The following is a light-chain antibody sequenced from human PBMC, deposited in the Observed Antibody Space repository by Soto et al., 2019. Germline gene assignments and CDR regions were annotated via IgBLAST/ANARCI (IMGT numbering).Light chain of an antibody. CDR1: SSDVGGYNS. V-gene: IGLV2-14*01. CDR2: DVS. Sequence: QSALTQPASVSGSPGQSITISCTGTSSDVGGYNSVSWYQQHPGKAPKFMIYDVSNRPSGVSNRFSGSKSGNTASLTISGLQAEDEADYYCSSYTSSSILVFGGGTKLPVL. CDR3: SSYTSSSILV. J-gene: IGLJ2*01.